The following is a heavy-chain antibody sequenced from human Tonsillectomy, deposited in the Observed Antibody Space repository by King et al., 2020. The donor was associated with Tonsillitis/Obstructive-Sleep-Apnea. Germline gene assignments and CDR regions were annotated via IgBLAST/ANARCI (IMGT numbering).Heavy chain of an antibody. CDR2: IYPGDSDT. CDR3: ARHGIAAAAKTGASYYYMDV. D-gene: IGHD6-13*01. J-gene: IGHJ6*03. CDR1: GYSFTSYW. V-gene: IGHV5-51*01. Sequence: QLVQSGAEVKKPGESLKISCKGSGYSFTSYWIGWVRQMPGKGLEWMGIIYPGDSDTRYSPSFQGQVTISADKSISTAYLQWSSLKASDTAMYYCARHGIAAAAKTGASYYYMDVWGKGTTVTVSS.